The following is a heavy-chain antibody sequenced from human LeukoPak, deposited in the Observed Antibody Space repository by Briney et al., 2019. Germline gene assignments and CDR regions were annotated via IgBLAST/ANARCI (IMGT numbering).Heavy chain of an antibody. V-gene: IGHV1-46*01. Sequence: GASVKVSCKASGYTFTSYYMHWVRQAPGRGLEWMGIINPSGGSTSYAQKFQGRVTMTRDTSTSTVYMELSSLRSEDTAVYYCARASGGIAAAGHADYWGQGTLVTVSS. J-gene: IGHJ4*02. CDR2: INPSGGST. CDR3: ARASGGIAAAGHADY. D-gene: IGHD6-13*01. CDR1: GYTFTSYY.